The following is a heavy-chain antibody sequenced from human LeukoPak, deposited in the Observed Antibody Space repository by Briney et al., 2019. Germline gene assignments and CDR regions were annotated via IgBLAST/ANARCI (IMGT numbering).Heavy chain of an antibody. D-gene: IGHD3-16*01. CDR3: ARDRRTLYYYYYYYMDV. V-gene: IGHV3-21*01. CDR2: ISSSSSYI. J-gene: IGHJ6*03. Sequence: PGGSLRLSCAASGFTFSSYSMNWVRQAPGKGLEWVSSISSSSSYIYYADSVKGRFTISRDNAKNSLYLQMNSLRAEDTAVYYCARDRRTLYYYYYYYMDVWGKGTTVTVSS. CDR1: GFTFSSYS.